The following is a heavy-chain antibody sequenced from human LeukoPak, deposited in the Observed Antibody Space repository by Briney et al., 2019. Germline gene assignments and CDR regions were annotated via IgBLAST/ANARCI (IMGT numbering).Heavy chain of an antibody. Sequence: SETLSLTCAVSGGSISSGGYSWSWIRQPPGKGLEWIGYIYHSGSTYYNPSLKSRVTIPVDRSKNQFSLKLSSVTAADTAVYYCARGSAWYFVYWGQGALVTVSS. V-gene: IGHV4-30-2*01. CDR1: GGSISSGGYS. J-gene: IGHJ4*02. D-gene: IGHD6-19*01. CDR2: IYHSGST. CDR3: ARGSAWYFVY.